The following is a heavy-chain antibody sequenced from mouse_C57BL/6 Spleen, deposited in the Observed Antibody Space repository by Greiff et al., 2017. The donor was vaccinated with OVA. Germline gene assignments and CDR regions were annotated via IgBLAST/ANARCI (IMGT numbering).Heavy chain of an antibody. CDR2: IDPNSGGT. J-gene: IGHJ1*03. CDR3: ARDYGSSYGYFDV. Sequence: QVHVKQPGAELVKPGASVKLSCKASGYTFTSYWMHWVKQRPGRGLEWIGRIDPNSGGTKYNEKFKSKATLTVAKPSSTAYMQLSSLTSEDSAVYYCARDYGSSYGYFDVWGTGTTVTVSA. D-gene: IGHD1-1*01. CDR1: GYTFTSYW. V-gene: IGHV1-72*01.